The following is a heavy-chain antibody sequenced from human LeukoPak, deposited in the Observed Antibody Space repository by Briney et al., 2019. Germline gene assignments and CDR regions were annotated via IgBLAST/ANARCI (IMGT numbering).Heavy chain of an antibody. D-gene: IGHD6-6*01. J-gene: IGHJ4*02. CDR3: VRFSGYSSSYFFDY. CDR1: GGSISSRNW. Sequence: PSGTLSLTCAVSGGSISSRNWWSWVRQPPGKGLEWIGEIYHSGSTNCNASLKSRVIIPVDKSKNQFSLMLSSVTAADTAVYYCVRFSGYSSSYFFDYWGQGTLVTVSS. CDR2: IYHSGST. V-gene: IGHV4-4*02.